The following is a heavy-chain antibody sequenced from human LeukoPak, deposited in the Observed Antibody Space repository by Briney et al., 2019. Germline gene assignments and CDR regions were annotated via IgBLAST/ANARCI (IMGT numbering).Heavy chain of an antibody. CDR1: GYILTEVA. CDR2: FDPEYDEDGET. D-gene: IGHD5-12*01. V-gene: IGHV1-24*01. CDR3: AMTDRYAGRPFDY. Sequence: GASVKVSCKVSGYILTEVAINWVRQAPGKGLEWIGGFDPEYDEDGETLFAQKFQGRVTVTEGASTDTAYMVLSSLRSEDTAVYYCAMTDRYAGRPFDYWGQGTLVTVSS. J-gene: IGHJ4*02.